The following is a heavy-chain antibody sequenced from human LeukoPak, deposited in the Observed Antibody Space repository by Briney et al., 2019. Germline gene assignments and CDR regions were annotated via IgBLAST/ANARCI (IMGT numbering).Heavy chain of an antibody. J-gene: IGHJ6*03. CDR3: ARGEVRQDYYYYHMDV. CDR1: GGTFSSYA. Sequence: SVKVSCKASGGTFSSYAISWVRQAPGQGLEWMGGIVPIFGTANYAQKFQGRVTITADESTSTAYMELSSLRSEDTAVYYCARGEVRQDYYYYHMDVWGKGTTVTVSS. V-gene: IGHV1-69*13. D-gene: IGHD1-26*01. CDR2: IVPIFGTA.